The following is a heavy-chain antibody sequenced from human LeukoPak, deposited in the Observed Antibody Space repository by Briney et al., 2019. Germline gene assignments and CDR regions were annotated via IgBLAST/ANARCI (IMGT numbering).Heavy chain of an antibody. Sequence: PSETLSRTCGVSGGSISSTNWWAWVRQPPGKGLEWIGEVQLDGKTNYNPSLESRLTMSVDFAENHISLKMTSVTAADTAVYYCAREGGAYRPLDYPGQGTLVTVSS. CDR2: VQLDGKT. D-gene: IGHD3-16*01. J-gene: IGHJ4*02. CDR1: GGSISSTNW. V-gene: IGHV4-4*02. CDR3: AREGGAYRPLDY.